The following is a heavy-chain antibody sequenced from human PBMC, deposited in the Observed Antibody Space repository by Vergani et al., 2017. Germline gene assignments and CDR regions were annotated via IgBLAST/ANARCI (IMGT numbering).Heavy chain of an antibody. CDR1: GFTFSSYG. D-gene: IGHD6-13*01. CDR3: AKDTKDAIAAAGTGFDY. Sequence: QVQLVESGGGVVQPGRSLRLSCAASGFTFSSYGMHWVRQAPGKGLEWVAVISYDGSNKYFADSVKGRFTISRDKSKNSLYLQMNSLRAEDTALYYCAKDTKDAIAAAGTGFDYWGQGTLVTVSS. CDR2: ISYDGSNK. J-gene: IGHJ4*02. V-gene: IGHV3-30*18.